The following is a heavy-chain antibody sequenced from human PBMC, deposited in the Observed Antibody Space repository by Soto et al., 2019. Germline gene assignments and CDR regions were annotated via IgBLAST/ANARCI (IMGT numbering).Heavy chain of an antibody. CDR3: TRDPRLAH. CDR2: IKSKADEGTT. CDR1: GFIFSNAW. V-gene: IGHV3-15*07. J-gene: IGHJ4*02. D-gene: IGHD2-15*01. Sequence: EVQLVESGGGLVKPGGSLRLSCGVSGFIFSNAWMNWVRQAPGKGLEWVGRIKSKADEGTTDYAASVQGSFTISRDDSKNTLYLQMNSLIIEDSAVYYFTRDPRLAHWGQGTLFTVSS.